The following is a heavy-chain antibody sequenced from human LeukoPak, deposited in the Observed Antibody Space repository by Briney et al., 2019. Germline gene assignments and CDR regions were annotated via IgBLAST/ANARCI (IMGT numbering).Heavy chain of an antibody. CDR2: IHHSGST. CDR3: TRQSGTVTPIDY. CDR1: SGSLSGYS. V-gene: IGHV4-34*01. Sequence: PSETLSLTCAVSSGSLSGYSWGWIRQAPGKGLDWIGEIHHSGSTTYNSSLKNRVTISLDKPKSQFSLILTSVTAADTAAYYCTRQSGTVTPIDYWGQGILVTVSS. J-gene: IGHJ4*02. D-gene: IGHD4-17*01.